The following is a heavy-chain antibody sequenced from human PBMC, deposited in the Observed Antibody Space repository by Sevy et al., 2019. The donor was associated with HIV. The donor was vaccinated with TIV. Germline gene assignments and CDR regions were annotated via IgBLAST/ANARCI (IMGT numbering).Heavy chain of an antibody. V-gene: IGHV3-21*01. D-gene: IGHD1-26*01. CDR2: ISSSSSYI. CDR1: GFTFSSYS. Sequence: GGSLRLSCAASGFTFSSYSMNWVRQAPGKGLECVSSISSSSSYIYYADSVKGRFTISRDNAKNSLYLQMNSLRAEDTAVYYCARDSQGWELRSAFDIWGQGTMVTVSS. J-gene: IGHJ3*02. CDR3: ARDSQGWELRSAFDI.